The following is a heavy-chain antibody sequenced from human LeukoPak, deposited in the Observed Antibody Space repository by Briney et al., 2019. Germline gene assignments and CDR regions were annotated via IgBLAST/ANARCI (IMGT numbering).Heavy chain of an antibody. D-gene: IGHD2-2*03. V-gene: IGHV3-23*01. CDR1: GFSFTNYA. J-gene: IGHJ4*02. Sequence: GVSLRLSCAASGFSFTNYAMSWVHQAPARGPEWLSRMKGGGETFYAASVKGRFTLSRDDSRNTVYLQLNNLRAEDTAIYYCARASWISPADAVWWGQGTQVTVSS. CDR3: ARASWISPADAVW. CDR2: MKGGGET.